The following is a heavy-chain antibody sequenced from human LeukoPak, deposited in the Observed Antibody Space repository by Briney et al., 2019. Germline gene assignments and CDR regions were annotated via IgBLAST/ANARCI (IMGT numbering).Heavy chain of an antibody. D-gene: IGHD3-10*01. V-gene: IGHV4-39*07. CDR2: IYYSGNT. CDR1: GGSISSSSYY. CDR3: ARTVLLWFGYQDY. J-gene: IGHJ4*02. Sequence: SETLSLTCTVSGGSISSSSYYWGWIRQPPGKGLEWIGSIYYSGNTYYNPSLKSRVTISVDTSKNQFSLKLSSVTAADTAVYYCARTVLLWFGYQDYWGQGTLVTVSS.